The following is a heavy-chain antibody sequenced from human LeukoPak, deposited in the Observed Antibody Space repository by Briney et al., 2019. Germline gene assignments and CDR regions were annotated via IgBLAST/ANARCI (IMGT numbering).Heavy chain of an antibody. V-gene: IGHV4-59*08. Sequence: PSETLSLTCTVSGGSISSYYWSWIRQPPGRGLEWIGYIYYSGSTNYIPSLRSRVTISIDAFKDQFSLKLRSVTAADTAVYYCARVDSDILTGYIGKYFHYYHMDVWGKGTTVTVSS. CDR2: IYYSGST. D-gene: IGHD3-9*01. CDR3: ARVDSDILTGYIGKYFHYYHMDV. J-gene: IGHJ6*03. CDR1: GGSISSYY.